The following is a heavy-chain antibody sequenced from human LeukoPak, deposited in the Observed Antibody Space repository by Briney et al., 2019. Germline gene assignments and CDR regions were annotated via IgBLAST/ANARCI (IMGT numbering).Heavy chain of an antibody. Sequence: GASVKVSCKASGGTFSSYAISWVRQAPGQGLEWMGGIIPIFGTANYAQKFQGRVTITADESTSTAYMELSSPRSEDTAVYYCAREIAVAGTTDYYYYMDVWGKGTTVTVSS. J-gene: IGHJ6*03. CDR1: GGTFSSYA. V-gene: IGHV1-69*13. CDR2: IIPIFGTA. CDR3: AREIAVAGTTDYYYYMDV. D-gene: IGHD6-19*01.